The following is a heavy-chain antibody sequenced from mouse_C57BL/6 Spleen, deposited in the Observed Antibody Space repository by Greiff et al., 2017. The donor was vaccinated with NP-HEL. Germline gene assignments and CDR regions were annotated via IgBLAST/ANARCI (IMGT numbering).Heavy chain of an antibody. D-gene: IGHD4-1*02. CDR1: GYTFTDYY. J-gene: IGHJ2*01. CDR3: ARSQLGRDFDY. V-gene: IGHV1-26*01. Sequence: EVQLQQSGPELVKPGASVKISCKASGYTFTDYYMNWVKQSHGKSLEWIGDINPNNGGTSYNQKFKGKATLTVDKSSSTAYMELRSLTSDDSAVYYCARSQLGRDFDYWGQGTTLTVSS. CDR2: INPNNGGT.